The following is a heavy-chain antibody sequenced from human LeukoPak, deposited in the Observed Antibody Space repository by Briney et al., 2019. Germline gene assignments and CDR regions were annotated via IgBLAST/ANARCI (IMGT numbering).Heavy chain of an antibody. CDR2: IYYSGST. D-gene: IGHD3-22*01. CDR3: ARAMRYYDSSGYYYPYYFDY. V-gene: IGHV4-59*01. Sequence: PSETLSLTCTVSGGSISSYYWSWIRQPPGKGLEWIGYIYYSGSTNYNPSLKSRVTISVDTSKNQFSLKLSSVTAADTAVYYCARAMRYYDSSGYYYPYYFDYWGQGTLVTVSS. CDR1: GGSISSYY. J-gene: IGHJ4*02.